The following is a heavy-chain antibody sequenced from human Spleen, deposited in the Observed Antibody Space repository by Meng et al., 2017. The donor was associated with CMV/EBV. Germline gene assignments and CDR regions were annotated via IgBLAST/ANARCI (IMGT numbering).Heavy chain of an antibody. V-gene: IGHV4-39*07. J-gene: IGHJ5*02. D-gene: IGHD5-24*01. Sequence: ESISRSDYHWGWIRQPPGKGLEWIGNFYFSGTTYYNPSLKSRVTISVDTSKNQFSLRVNSATAADTAVYYCARGGPRHRWGYNWFDPWGQGTLVTVSS. CDR2: FYFSGTT. CDR3: ARGGPRHRWGYNWFDP. CDR1: ESISRSDYH.